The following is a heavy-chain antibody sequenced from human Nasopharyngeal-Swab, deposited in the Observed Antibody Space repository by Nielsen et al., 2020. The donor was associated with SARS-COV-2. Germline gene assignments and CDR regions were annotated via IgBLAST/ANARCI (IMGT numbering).Heavy chain of an antibody. V-gene: IGHV3-23*01. CDR3: AKPFYGSGSYVGYYYYYGMHV. J-gene: IGHJ6*02. D-gene: IGHD3-10*01. Sequence: GGSLRLSCAASGFTFSSYSMSWVRQAPGKGLEWVSAISGSGGSTYYADSVKGRFTISRDNSKNTLYLQMNSLRAEDTAVYYCAKPFYGSGSYVGYYYYYGMHVGGQGTTVTVSS. CDR2: ISGSGGST. CDR1: GFTFSSYS.